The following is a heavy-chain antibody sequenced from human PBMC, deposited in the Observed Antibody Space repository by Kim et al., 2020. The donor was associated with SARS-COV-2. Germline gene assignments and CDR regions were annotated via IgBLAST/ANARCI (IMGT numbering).Heavy chain of an antibody. CDR3: ATIAGGY. D-gene: IGHD6-13*01. V-gene: IGHV4-59*08. J-gene: IGHJ4*02. CDR2: YYSGIT. Sequence: YYSGITNYNPSLKSRVTMSLDTSKNQFSLKLSSVTAADTAVYYCATIAGGYWGQGILVTVSS.